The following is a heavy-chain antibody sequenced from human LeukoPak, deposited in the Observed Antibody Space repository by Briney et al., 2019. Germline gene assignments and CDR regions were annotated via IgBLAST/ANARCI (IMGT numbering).Heavy chain of an antibody. J-gene: IGHJ4*02. CDR1: GGSISSTSYY. CDR3: ARLKAVAGTDY. D-gene: IGHD6-19*01. CDR2: IYHSGRT. V-gene: IGHV4-39*01. Sequence: SETLSLTCTVSGGSISSTSYYWGWIRQPPGKGLEWIGSIYHSGRTYSNPSLKSRVTISVYTSKNQFSLKLSSVTAADTAVYYCARLKAVAGTDYWGQGTLVTVSS.